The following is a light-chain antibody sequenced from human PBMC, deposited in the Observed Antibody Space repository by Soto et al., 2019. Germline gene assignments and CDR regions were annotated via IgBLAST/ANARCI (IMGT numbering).Light chain of an antibody. CDR1: SGGIVSNS. CDR3: QSYNANNQV. V-gene: IGLV6-57*03. J-gene: IGLJ3*02. Sequence: NFMLTQPHSVSESPGKTVTISCTRSSGGIVSNSVQWYQQRPGSAPTTVIYDNNQRPSGVPDQFSGSIDRSSNSASLTISGLRTEDEADYYCQSYNANNQVFGGGTKLTVL. CDR2: DNN.